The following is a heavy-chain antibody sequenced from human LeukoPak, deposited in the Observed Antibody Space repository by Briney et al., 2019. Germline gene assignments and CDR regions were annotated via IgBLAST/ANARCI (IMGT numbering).Heavy chain of an antibody. CDR2: SRNKANNYAT. CDR1: GFSFSASA. Sequence: PGGSLRLSCAASGFSFSASAIHWVRQASGGGLEWLGRSRNKANNYATAFAAPVRGRFAISRDESRNTVYLQMNGLKTEDTAVYYCTKGDSSGPDYWGRGTLVTVSS. J-gene: IGHJ4*02. D-gene: IGHD3-22*01. V-gene: IGHV3-73*01. CDR3: TKGDSSGPDY.